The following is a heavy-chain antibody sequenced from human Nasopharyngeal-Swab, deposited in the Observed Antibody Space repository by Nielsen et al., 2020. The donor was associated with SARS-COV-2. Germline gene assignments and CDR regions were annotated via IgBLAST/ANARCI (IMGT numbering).Heavy chain of an antibody. V-gene: IGHV4-39*01. Sequence: WIRQPPGKGLEWIGSIYYSGSTYCNPSLKSRVTISVDTSKNQFSLKLSSVIAADTAVYYCARQDYYDRGFDYWGQGTLVTVSS. CDR3: ARQDYYDRGFDY. CDR2: IYYSGST. J-gene: IGHJ4*02. D-gene: IGHD3-22*01.